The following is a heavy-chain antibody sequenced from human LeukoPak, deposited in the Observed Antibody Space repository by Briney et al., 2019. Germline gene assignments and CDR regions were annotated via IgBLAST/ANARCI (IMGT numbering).Heavy chain of an antibody. V-gene: IGHV3-7*01. CDR3: ARDATYSSSWYYYYMDV. CDR2: IKQDGTEK. CDR1: GFTFTTYW. Sequence: PGGSLRLSCAASGFTFTTYWMSWVRQAPGKGLEWVANIKQDGTEKYYVDSVKGRFTISRDNAKNSLYLQMNSLRVEDTAVYYCARDATYSSSWYYYYMDVWGKGTTVTVSS. D-gene: IGHD6-13*01. J-gene: IGHJ6*03.